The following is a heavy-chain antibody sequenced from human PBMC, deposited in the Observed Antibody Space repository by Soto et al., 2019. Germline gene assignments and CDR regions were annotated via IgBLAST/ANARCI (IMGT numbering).Heavy chain of an antibody. D-gene: IGHD3-9*01. CDR3: AREYYGVLTGYYNDY. J-gene: IGHJ4*02. CDR2: ISSDGSST. V-gene: IGHV3-74*01. CDR1: GFSFRSYW. Sequence: EVQLVESGGGLVQSGGSLGLSCAASGFSFRSYWMHWVRQAPGKGLVWVARISSDGSSTTYAASANGRFTISRHNAANTLYLQMSSLRAEDTAVYYCAREYYGVLTGYYNDYWRQGTLFTVYS.